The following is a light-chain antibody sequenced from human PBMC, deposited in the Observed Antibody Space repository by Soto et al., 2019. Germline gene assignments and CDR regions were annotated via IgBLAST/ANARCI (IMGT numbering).Light chain of an antibody. CDR1: SSDVGSYNL. J-gene: IGLJ1*01. V-gene: IGLV2-23*01. Sequence: QSVLTQPASVSGSPGQSITISCTENSSDVGSYNLVSWYQQHPGKAPKLMIYEGSKRPSGVSNRFSGSKSGNTASLTISGLQAEDDADYYCCSYAGSRPYVFGTGTKVTVL. CDR2: EGS. CDR3: CSYAGSRPYV.